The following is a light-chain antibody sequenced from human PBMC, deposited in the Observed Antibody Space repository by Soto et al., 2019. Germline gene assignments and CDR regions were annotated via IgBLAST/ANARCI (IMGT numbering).Light chain of an antibody. CDR2: LNSDGSH. Sequence: QSVLTQSPSASASLGASVKLTCTLSSGHSSYAIAWHQQQPEKGPRYLMKLNSDGSHSKGDGIPDRFSGSSSGAERYPTISSLQSEDEADYHCQTWGTGIQVFGGGTKVTVL. J-gene: IGLJ2*01. CDR1: SGHSSYA. CDR3: QTWGTGIQV. V-gene: IGLV4-69*01.